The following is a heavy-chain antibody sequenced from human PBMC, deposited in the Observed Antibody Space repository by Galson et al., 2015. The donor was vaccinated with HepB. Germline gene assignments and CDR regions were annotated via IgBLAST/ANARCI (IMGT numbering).Heavy chain of an antibody. CDR1: GFTFSSYE. V-gene: IGHV3-48*03. J-gene: IGHJ4*02. CDR2: ISSSGSTI. Sequence: SLRLSCAASGFTFSSYEMNWVRQAPGKGLEWVSYISSSGSTIYYADSVKGRFTISRDNAKNSLYLQMNSLRAEDTAVYYCAGRDGYNNGDYWGQGTLVTVSS. CDR3: AGRDGYNNGDY. D-gene: IGHD5-24*01.